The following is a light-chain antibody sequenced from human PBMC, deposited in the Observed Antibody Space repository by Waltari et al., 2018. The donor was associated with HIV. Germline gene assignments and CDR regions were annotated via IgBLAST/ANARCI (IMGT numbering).Light chain of an antibody. CDR1: SLRRYS. Sequence: SSDLTQDPAVSVALGQTVRITCQGDSLRRYSANWYQQKPGQAPVVVMYGKDNRPSGIPDRFSVSSSGNTGSLTITGAQAEDEAVYYCDSRDTNDKHHVFGTGTKVTV. J-gene: IGLJ1*01. CDR3: DSRDTNDKHHV. V-gene: IGLV3-19*01. CDR2: GKD.